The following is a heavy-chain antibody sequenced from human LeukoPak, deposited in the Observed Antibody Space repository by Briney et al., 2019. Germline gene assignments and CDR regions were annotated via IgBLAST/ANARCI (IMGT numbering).Heavy chain of an antibody. Sequence: PGGSLRLSCAASGLSIGNFWMHWVRQAPGKGLEWVAIIDKDGNEIKYVDSVKGRFTLSRDNAKNSVYLQMNSLTTEDTALYYCVTDGDKWNDFEYWGQGTLVTVSS. CDR3: VTDGDKWNDFEY. J-gene: IGHJ4*02. CDR2: IDKDGNEI. D-gene: IGHD1-1*01. V-gene: IGHV3-7*01. CDR1: GLSIGNFW.